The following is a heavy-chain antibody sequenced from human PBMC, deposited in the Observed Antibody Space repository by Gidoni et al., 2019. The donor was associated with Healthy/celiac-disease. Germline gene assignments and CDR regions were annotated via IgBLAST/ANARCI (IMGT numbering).Heavy chain of an antibody. V-gene: IGHV3-30*04. CDR1: GFTFSSYA. Sequence: QVQLVESGGGVVQPGRSLRLSCAASGFTFSSYAMHWVRRAPGKGLEWVAVISYDGSNKYYAASVKGRFTISRDNSKNTLYLQMNCLRAEDTAVYYCARDRIAVAGPIGYWGQGTLVTVSS. D-gene: IGHD6-19*01. CDR3: ARDRIAVAGPIGY. J-gene: IGHJ4*02. CDR2: ISYDGSNK.